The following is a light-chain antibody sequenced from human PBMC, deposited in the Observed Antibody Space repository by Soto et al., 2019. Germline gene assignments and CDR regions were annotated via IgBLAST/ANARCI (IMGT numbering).Light chain of an antibody. CDR3: QQYNSWPRT. J-gene: IGKJ1*01. V-gene: IGKV3-15*01. CDR2: GAS. Sequence: EVVMRQSPATLSVSPGEGATLSCRASQGIGDTLAWYQHKPGQPPRLLVFGASTRATGIPAGFSGLGSGRHFTLTISSLQSEDFAVYYCQQYNSWPRTFGQGTKVDIK. CDR1: QGIGDT.